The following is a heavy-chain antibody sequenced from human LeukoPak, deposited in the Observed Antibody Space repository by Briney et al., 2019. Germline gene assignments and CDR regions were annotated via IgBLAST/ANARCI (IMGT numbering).Heavy chain of an antibody. CDR2: IYYSGST. J-gene: IGHJ4*02. CDR1: DGSMGTYY. CDR3: ARGRLGRQHASFFDS. V-gene: IGHV4-59*08. D-gene: IGHD2-2*01. Sequence: SETLSLTCSVSDGSMGTYYWGWIRQPPGKGLEWIGYIYYSGSTTYNPSLKSRVTVSVDTSKNQFSLRLTSMTAADTAVYYCARGRLGRQHASFFDSWGQGTLVTVSS.